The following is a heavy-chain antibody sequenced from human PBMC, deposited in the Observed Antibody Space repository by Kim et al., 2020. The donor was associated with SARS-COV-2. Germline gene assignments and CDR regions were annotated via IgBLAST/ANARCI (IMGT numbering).Heavy chain of an antibody. J-gene: IGHJ3*02. V-gene: IGHV3-23*01. Sequence: YYADSVKGRFTIYRDNSKNALYLQMNSLRAEDTAVYYCAKAWELPDAFDIWGQGTMVTVSS. D-gene: IGHD1-26*01. CDR3: AKAWELPDAFDI.